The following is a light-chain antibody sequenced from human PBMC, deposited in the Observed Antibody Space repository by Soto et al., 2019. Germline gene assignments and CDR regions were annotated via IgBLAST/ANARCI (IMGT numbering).Light chain of an antibody. Sequence: QSVLTQPPSASGTPGQTITISCSGGSSNIGINTVSWYEHLPGTAPRLLIYGNNQRPSGVPDRFSGSKSGTSASLAISGLQSEDEAHYYCAAWYDSLNAYVFGTGTKVTVL. J-gene: IGLJ1*01. CDR2: GNN. V-gene: IGLV1-44*01. CDR3: AAWYDSLNAYV. CDR1: SSNIGINT.